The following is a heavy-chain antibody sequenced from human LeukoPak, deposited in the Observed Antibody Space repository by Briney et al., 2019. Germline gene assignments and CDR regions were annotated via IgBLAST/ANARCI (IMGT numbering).Heavy chain of an antibody. CDR3: TRSVRNGHIDY. J-gene: IGHJ4*02. D-gene: IGHD2-21*01. CDR2: MNPNSGNT. Sequence: ASVKVSCKPSGYTFTSYDINWVRQATGQGLEWMGWMNPNSGNTGYAQKFQGRVTMTRSTSIGTAYMELSSLRLEDTAVYYCTRSVRNGHIDYWGQGTLVTVSA. CDR1: GYTFTSYD. V-gene: IGHV1-8*01.